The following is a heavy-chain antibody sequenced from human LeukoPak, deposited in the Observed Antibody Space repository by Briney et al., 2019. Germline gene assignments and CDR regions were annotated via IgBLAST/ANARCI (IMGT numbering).Heavy chain of an antibody. CDR3: ARLYGTNWFYFDF. Sequence: PSETLSLTCAVSGGSISGDNWWSWVRQPPGKGLEWIGEIYHGGSTNYNPSLKSRLTISVDKSKNQFSLRLNSVTAADTAIYYCARLYGTNWFYFDFWGRGALVTVSS. V-gene: IGHV4-4*02. D-gene: IGHD6-13*01. CDR1: GGSISGDNW. J-gene: IGHJ4*02. CDR2: IYHGGST.